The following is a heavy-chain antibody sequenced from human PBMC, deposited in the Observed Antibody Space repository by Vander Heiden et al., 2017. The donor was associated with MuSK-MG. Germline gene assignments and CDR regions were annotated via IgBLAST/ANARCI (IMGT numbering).Heavy chain of an antibody. Sequence: QVQLVESGGGVVQPGRSLRLSCAASGFTFSSYAMHWVRQAPGKGLEWVAVISYDGSNKYYADAVKGRFTISRDNSKNTLYLQMNRMRAEDTAVYDCARDHAESGGGAFDIWGQGTMVTVSS. D-gene: IGHD1-26*01. CDR3: ARDHAESGGGAFDI. V-gene: IGHV3-30-3*01. CDR2: ISYDGSNK. J-gene: IGHJ3*02. CDR1: GFTFSSYA.